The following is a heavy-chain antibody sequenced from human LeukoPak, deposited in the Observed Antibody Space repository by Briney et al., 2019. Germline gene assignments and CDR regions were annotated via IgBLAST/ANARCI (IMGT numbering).Heavy chain of an antibody. J-gene: IGHJ4*02. CDR1: GDSISSSSYY. Sequence: PSETLSLTCAVSGDSISSSSYYWSWIRQPPGKGLEWIGEINHSGSTNYNPSLKSRVTISVDTSKNQFSLKLSSVTAADTAVYYCARHVPWGASGVDYWGQGTLVTVSS. CDR3: ARHVPWGASGVDY. D-gene: IGHD3-16*01. CDR2: INHSGST. V-gene: IGHV4-39*01.